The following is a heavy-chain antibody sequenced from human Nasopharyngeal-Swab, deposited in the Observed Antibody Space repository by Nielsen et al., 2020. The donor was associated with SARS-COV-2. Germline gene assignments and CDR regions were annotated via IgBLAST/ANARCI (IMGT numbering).Heavy chain of an antibody. CDR1: GGSISSSSYY. CDR3: ARLPSSSWFSHGMDV. J-gene: IGHJ6*02. Sequence: SETLSLTCTVSGGSISSSSYYWSWIRQSPGKGLEWIGEINHSGSTNYNPSLKSRVTISVDTSKNQFSLKLNSVTAADTAVYYCARLPSSSWFSHGMDVWGQGTTVTVSS. V-gene: IGHV4-39*07. D-gene: IGHD6-13*01. CDR2: INHSGST.